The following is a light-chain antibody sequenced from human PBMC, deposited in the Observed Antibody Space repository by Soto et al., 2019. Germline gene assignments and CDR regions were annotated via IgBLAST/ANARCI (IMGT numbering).Light chain of an antibody. J-gene: IGKJ2*01. CDR3: QQSYSAPFT. CDR1: QSISNY. V-gene: IGKV1-39*01. Sequence: DIQMTQSPSSLSASVGDRVTITCRASQSISNYLNYYQQKPGKAPTPLIYAAFSLQSGVPSRCSGSGSGTDFTLTISSLQPEDVSTYYCQQSYSAPFTFAQGTKRGIK. CDR2: AAF.